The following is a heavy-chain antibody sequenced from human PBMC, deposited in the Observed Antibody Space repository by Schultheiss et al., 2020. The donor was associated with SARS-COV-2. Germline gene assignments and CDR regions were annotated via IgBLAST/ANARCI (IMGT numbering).Heavy chain of an antibody. Sequence: GGSLRLSCAASGFTVSSNYMTWVRQAPGEGLEWVSAIYSGGSTYYADSVKGRFTISRDNSKNTLYLQMNSLRAEDTAVYYCSRHFDYWGQGTLVTVSS. CDR2: IYSGGST. CDR1: GFTVSSNY. J-gene: IGHJ4*02. CDR3: SRHFDY. V-gene: IGHV3-53*01.